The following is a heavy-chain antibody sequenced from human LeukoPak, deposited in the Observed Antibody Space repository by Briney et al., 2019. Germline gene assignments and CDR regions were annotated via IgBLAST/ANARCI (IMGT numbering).Heavy chain of an antibody. Sequence: GGSLRLSCEASGYALSSHWMTWVRQVPGRGPEWVANVNRDGSETYYLDSVKGRFTISKDNAKNSLYVQMNSLRAEDTALYHCARNNGMDVWGQGTTVIVSS. CDR2: VNRDGSET. J-gene: IGHJ6*02. CDR1: GYALSSHW. CDR3: ARNNGMDV. V-gene: IGHV3-7*03.